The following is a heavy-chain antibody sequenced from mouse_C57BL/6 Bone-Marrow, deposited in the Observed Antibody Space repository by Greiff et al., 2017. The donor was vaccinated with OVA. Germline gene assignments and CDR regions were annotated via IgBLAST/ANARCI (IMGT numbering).Heavy chain of an antibody. J-gene: IGHJ1*03. CDR1: GYTFTDYY. Sequence: EVKLMESGPELVKPGASVKISCKASGYTFTDYYMNWVKQSHGKSLEWIGDINPNNGGTSYNQKFKGKATLTVDKSSSTAYMELRSLTSEDSAVYYCARCGSSQYWYFDVWGTGTTVTVSS. CDR3: ARCGSSQYWYFDV. D-gene: IGHD1-1*01. CDR2: INPNNGGT. V-gene: IGHV1-26*01.